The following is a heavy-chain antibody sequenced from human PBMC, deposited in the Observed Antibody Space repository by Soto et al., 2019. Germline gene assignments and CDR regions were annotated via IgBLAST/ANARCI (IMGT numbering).Heavy chain of an antibody. D-gene: IGHD6-6*01. V-gene: IGHV4-39*01. CDR3: ARFGGIAARYYYYYMDV. CDR2: IYYSGST. Sequence: PSETLSLTCTASGGSISSSSYYWGWIRQPPGKGLEWIGSIYYSGSTYYNPSLKSRVTISVDTSKNQFSLKLSSVTAADTAVYYCARFGGIAARYYYYYMDVWGKGTTVTVSS. CDR1: GGSISSSSYY. J-gene: IGHJ6*03.